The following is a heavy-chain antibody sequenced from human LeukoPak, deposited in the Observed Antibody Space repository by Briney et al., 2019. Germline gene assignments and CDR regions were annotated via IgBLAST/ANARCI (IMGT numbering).Heavy chain of an antibody. Sequence: ASVKVSCKASGYTFTTYGISWVRQAPGQGLEWMGWISAYSGNTNYAQKLQGRVTMTTDTSTSTAYMELRSLRSDDTAVYYCARVSGGSGWYAAYYGMDVWGQGTTVTVSS. CDR3: ARVSGGSGWYAAYYGMDV. CDR1: GYTFTTYG. V-gene: IGHV1-18*01. D-gene: IGHD6-19*01. CDR2: ISAYSGNT. J-gene: IGHJ6*02.